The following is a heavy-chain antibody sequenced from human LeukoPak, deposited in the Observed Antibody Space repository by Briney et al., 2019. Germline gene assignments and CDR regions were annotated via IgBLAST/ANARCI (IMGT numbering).Heavy chain of an antibody. D-gene: IGHD4-4*01. Sequence: AASVKVSCKASGGTFSSYAISWVRQAPGQGLEWMGRIIPILGIANYAQKFQGRVTITADKSTSTAYMELSSLRSEDTAVYYCARDIRLQSYYFDYWGQGTLVTVSS. CDR2: IIPILGIA. CDR1: GGTFSSYA. J-gene: IGHJ4*02. V-gene: IGHV1-69*04. CDR3: ARDIRLQSYYFDY.